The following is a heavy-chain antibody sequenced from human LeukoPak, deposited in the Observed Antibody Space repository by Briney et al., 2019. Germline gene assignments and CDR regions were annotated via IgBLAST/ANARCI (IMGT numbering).Heavy chain of an antibody. Sequence: GASVKVSCKASGYTFTGYYMHWVRQAPGQGLEWMGWINPNSGGTNYAQKFQGRVTMTRDTSMSTAYMELSRLRSDDTAVYYCARDTYDIGASDYWGQGTLVTVSS. CDR2: INPNSGGT. CDR1: GYTFTGYY. J-gene: IGHJ4*02. D-gene: IGHD3-22*01. V-gene: IGHV1-2*02. CDR3: ARDTYDIGASDY.